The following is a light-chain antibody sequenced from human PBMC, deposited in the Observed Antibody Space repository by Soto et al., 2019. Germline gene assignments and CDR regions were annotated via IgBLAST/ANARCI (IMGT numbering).Light chain of an antibody. CDR3: STWDDPLDAYV. CDR1: SSNIGDNP. J-gene: IGLJ1*01. V-gene: IGLV1-44*01. CDR2: NNN. Sequence: QSVLPQPPSASAPPGQRGTSSCSGGSSNIGDNPVNWYQHLPGAAPTLLSYNNNQRPSGVPGRVSGAKSGASASLAISGLRSEDEADYYCSTWDDPLDAYVFGTGTKLTVL.